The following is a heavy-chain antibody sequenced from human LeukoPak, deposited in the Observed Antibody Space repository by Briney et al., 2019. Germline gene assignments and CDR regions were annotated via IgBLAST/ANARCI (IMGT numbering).Heavy chain of an antibody. V-gene: IGHV1-18*01. CDR2: VSSYNGNT. Sequence: GESLKISCKASGYTFTSTGICWVRQAPGQGLEWMGWVSSYNGNTNYAQKFRGRVTMTRDTSTNTAYMELRSLRSDDTAVYFCARDAPRWRNAFDFWGQGTMVTVSS. CDR3: ARDAPRWRNAFDF. J-gene: IGHJ3*01. D-gene: IGHD4-23*01. CDR1: GYTFTSTG.